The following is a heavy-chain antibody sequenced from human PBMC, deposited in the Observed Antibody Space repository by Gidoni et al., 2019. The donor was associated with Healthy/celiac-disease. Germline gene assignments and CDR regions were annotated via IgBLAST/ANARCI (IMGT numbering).Heavy chain of an antibody. CDR3: ARSGQLGYCSSTSCYETDYYYGMDV. D-gene: IGHD2-2*01. Sequence: EVQLVESGGGLVKPGGSLRLPCAASGFTFSSYSKNWVRQAPGKGLEWVSSISSSSSYIYYADSVKGRFTISRDNAKNSLYLQMNSLRAEDTAVYYCARSGQLGYCSSTSCYETDYYYGMDVWGQGTTVTVSS. CDR1: GFTFSSYS. J-gene: IGHJ6*02. V-gene: IGHV3-21*01. CDR2: ISSSSSYI.